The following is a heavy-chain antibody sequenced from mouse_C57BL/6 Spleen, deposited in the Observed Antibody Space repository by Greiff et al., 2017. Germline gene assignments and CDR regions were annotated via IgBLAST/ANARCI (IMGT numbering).Heavy chain of an antibody. V-gene: IGHV1-81*01. D-gene: IGHD1-1*01. J-gene: IGHJ4*01. CDR2: IYPRSGNT. CDR1: GYTFTSYG. Sequence: QVQLKESGAELARPGASVKLSCKASGYTFTSYGISWVKQRTGQGLEWIGEIYPRSGNTYYNEKFKGKATLTADKSSSTAYMELRSLTSEDAAVYFCARGGSSPYAMDYWGQGTSVTVSS. CDR3: ARGGSSPYAMDY.